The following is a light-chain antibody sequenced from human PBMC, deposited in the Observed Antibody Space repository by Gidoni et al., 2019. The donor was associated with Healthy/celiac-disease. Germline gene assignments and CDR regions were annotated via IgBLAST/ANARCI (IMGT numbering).Light chain of an antibody. Sequence: DIGMTQSQLPLPVTHGVPAPTPCRSSQSLLQSTGHNYLDWYLQKPGQSPQLLIYLGSNWASGVPDRFSGSGSGTDFTLNISRVEAEDVGVYYCMQALQTPRAFGPGTKVDIK. CDR2: LGS. V-gene: IGKV2-28*01. CDR3: MQALQTPRA. CDR1: QSLLQSTGHNY. J-gene: IGKJ3*01.